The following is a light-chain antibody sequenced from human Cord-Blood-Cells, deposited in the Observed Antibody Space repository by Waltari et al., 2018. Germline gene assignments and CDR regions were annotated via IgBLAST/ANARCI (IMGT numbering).Light chain of an antibody. J-gene: IGKJ3*01. CDR1: QDISNY. V-gene: IGKV1-33*01. CDR3: QQYDNLPFT. CDR2: DAS. Sequence: DIQMTQSPSSLSASVGARVTITCQASQDISNYLNWYQQKPGKAPKLLIYDASNLETGVPSRFSGSGSGTDFTFTISSLQPKDIATYYCQQYDNLPFTFGPGTKVDIK.